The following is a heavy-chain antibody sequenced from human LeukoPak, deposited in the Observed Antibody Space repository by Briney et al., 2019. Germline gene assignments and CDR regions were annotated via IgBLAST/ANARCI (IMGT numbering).Heavy chain of an antibody. D-gene: IGHD1-20*01. J-gene: IGHJ6*03. Sequence: GASVKVSCKASGYTFTSYAMNWVRQAPGQGLEWMGRINTNTGNPTYAQGFTGRFVFSLDTSVSTAYLQISSLKAEDTAVYYCARGNNWNDYNYYYYMDVWGKGTTVTVSS. V-gene: IGHV7-4-1*02. CDR3: ARGNNWNDYNYYYYMDV. CDR2: INTNTGNP. CDR1: GYTFTSYA.